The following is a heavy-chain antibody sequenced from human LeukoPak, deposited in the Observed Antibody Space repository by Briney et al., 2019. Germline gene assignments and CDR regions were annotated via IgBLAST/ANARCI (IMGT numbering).Heavy chain of an antibody. CDR2: INHSGST. Sequence: PSETLSLTCAVYGGSFSGYYWSWIRQPPGKGLEWIGEINHSGSTNYNPSLKSRVTISVDTSKNQFSLKLSSVTAADTAVYYCAEDYGSNGMDVWGRGTLVTVSS. J-gene: IGHJ6*02. D-gene: IGHD3-10*01. CDR1: GGSFSGYY. CDR3: AEDYGSNGMDV. V-gene: IGHV4-34*01.